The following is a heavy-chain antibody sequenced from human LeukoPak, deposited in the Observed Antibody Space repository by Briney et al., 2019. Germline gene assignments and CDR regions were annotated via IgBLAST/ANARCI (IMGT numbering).Heavy chain of an antibody. D-gene: IGHD5-12*01. Sequence: SETLSLTCTVSGGSISSDGYYWGWIRQPPGKGLERIGSIYYSGSTYYNPSPKSRVTISVDTSKNQFSLKLSSVTAADTAVYYCAVNGYDYYFDYWGQGTLVTVSS. CDR1: GGSISSDGYY. V-gene: IGHV4-39*01. J-gene: IGHJ4*02. CDR2: IYYSGST. CDR3: AVNGYDYYFDY.